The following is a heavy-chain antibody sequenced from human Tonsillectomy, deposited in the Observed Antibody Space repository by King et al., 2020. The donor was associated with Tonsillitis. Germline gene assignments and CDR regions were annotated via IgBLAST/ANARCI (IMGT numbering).Heavy chain of an antibody. Sequence: HVQLVESGGGVVQPGRSLRLSCAASGFTFSSYAMHWVRQAPGKGLEWVAVISYDGSNKYYADSVKGRFTISRDNSKNTLYLQMNSLRAEDTAVYYCARVLGDYVVDYWGQGTLVTVSS. CDR1: GFTFSSYA. D-gene: IGHD4-17*01. CDR3: ARVLGDYVVDY. V-gene: IGHV3-30*04. J-gene: IGHJ4*02. CDR2: ISYDGSNK.